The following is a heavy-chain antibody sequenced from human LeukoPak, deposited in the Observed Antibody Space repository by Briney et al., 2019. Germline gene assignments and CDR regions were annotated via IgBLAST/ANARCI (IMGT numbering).Heavy chain of an antibody. Sequence: GGSLRLSCAASGFTFSSYAMNWVRQAPGKGLEWVSVISGSGDSAYYADSVKGRFTISRDNSKNTLYLQMNSLRAEDTAVYYCAKALTTSGWRPFDHWGQGAVVTVSS. CDR2: ISGSGDSA. J-gene: IGHJ4*02. V-gene: IGHV3-23*01. D-gene: IGHD6-19*01. CDR1: GFTFSSYA. CDR3: AKALTTSGWRPFDH.